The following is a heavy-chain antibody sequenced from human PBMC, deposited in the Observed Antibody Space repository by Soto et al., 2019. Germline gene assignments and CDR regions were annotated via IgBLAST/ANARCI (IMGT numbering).Heavy chain of an antibody. CDR3: ARRIAAPPWWLDP. CDR2: IIPIFGTA. CDR1: GGTFSSYA. V-gene: IGHV1-69*13. D-gene: IGHD6-6*01. Sequence: SVKVSCKASGGTFSSYAISWVRQAPGQGLEWMGGIIPIFGTANYAQKFQGRVTITADESTSTAYMELSSLRSEDTAVYYCARRIAAPPWWLDPWGQGTLVTVYS. J-gene: IGHJ5*02.